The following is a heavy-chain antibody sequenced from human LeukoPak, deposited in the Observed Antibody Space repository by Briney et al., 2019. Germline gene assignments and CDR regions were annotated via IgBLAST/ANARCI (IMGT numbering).Heavy chain of an antibody. D-gene: IGHD5-24*01. CDR2: IEQDGSEK. J-gene: IGHJ5*02. V-gene: IGHV3-7*05. Sequence: PGGSLRLSCAASGFTFSNYWMIWVRQAPGQGLEWVGNIEQDGSEKRYADSVRGRFSISRDNAQTSLYLQMNSLRAEDTAVYYCARASDPWLQLTWGQGTLVTVSS. CDR1: GFTFSNYW. CDR3: ARASDPWLQLT.